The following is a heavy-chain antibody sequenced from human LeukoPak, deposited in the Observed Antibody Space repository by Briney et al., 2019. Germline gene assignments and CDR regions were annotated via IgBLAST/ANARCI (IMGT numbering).Heavy chain of an antibody. Sequence: GESLKISCKGSGYSFTSYWIGWVRQMPGKGLEWMGIIYPGDSDTRYSPSFQGQVTISADKSISTAYLQWSSLKASDTAMYYCARFGHSSSSGVWFDPWGQGTLVTVSS. D-gene: IGHD6-6*01. V-gene: IGHV5-51*01. CDR2: IYPGDSDT. J-gene: IGHJ5*02. CDR3: ARFGHSSSSGVWFDP. CDR1: GYSFTSYW.